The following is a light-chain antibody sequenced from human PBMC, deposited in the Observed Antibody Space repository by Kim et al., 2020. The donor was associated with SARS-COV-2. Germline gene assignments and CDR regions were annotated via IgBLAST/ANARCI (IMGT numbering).Light chain of an antibody. CDR2: GKN. J-gene: IGLJ2*01. CDR1: SLRSYY. CDR3: NSRDSNDNVV. Sequence: SSELTQDPAVSVALGQTVRITCQGDSLRSYYATWYQQKPRQAPKVVIYGKNNRPSGIPDRFSGSSSGNTASLTITGTQAGAEAAYYCNSRDSNDNVVFGG. V-gene: IGLV3-19*01.